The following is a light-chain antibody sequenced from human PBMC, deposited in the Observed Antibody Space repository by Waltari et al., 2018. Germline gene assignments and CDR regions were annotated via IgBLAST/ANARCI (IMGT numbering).Light chain of an antibody. J-gene: IGLJ1*01. CDR3: CSFTPSLTYV. CDR1: SSDIGTYNR. CDR2: DVS. V-gene: IGLV2-18*02. Sequence: QSALTQPPSVSGSPRQSVTIPCTGTSSDIGTYNRVSWYQQTPGTAPKLMIYDVSNRSSGVPDRFSGSKSGNTASLTISALQAEDEADYYCCSFTPSLTYVFGTGTKVTVL.